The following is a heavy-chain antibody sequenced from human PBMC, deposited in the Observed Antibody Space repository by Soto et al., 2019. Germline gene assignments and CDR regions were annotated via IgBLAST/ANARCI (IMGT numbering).Heavy chain of an antibody. Sequence: QVQLVESGGGVVQPGRSLRLSCAASGFTFSSYGMHWVRQAPGKGLEWVAIIWFDGSNKYYADTVKGRFTISRDNSKNALYLQMHCLKAEDTAVYYCARGFFGSGSYWNYYYYIDVWGKGTTVTVSS. V-gene: IGHV3-33*01. CDR1: GFTFSSYG. CDR3: ARGFFGSGSYWNYYYYIDV. D-gene: IGHD3-10*01. CDR2: IWFDGSNK. J-gene: IGHJ6*03.